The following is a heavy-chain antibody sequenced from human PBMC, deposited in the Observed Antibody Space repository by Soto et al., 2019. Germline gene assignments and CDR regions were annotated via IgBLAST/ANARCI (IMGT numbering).Heavy chain of an antibody. Sequence: SVTMSVTCSVAGDSVSTVDYFWALIRQPPGQALEYIGYIYKSATTYYNPSFESRVAISLDTSKSQFSLNVTSVTAADTAVYFCARGRYCLTGRCFPNWFDSWGQGTLVTVSS. J-gene: IGHJ5*01. CDR3: ARGRYCLTGRCFPNWFDS. CDR1: GDSVSTVDYF. CDR2: IYKSATT. D-gene: IGHD2-15*01. V-gene: IGHV4-30-4*01.